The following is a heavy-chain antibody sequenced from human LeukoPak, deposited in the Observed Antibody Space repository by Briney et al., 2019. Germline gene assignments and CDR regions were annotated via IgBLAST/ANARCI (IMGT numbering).Heavy chain of an antibody. Sequence: GGSLRLSCAASGFTFSSYAMTWVRQAPGKGLEWVSSIRGSGDSTYYADSVKGRFTISRDNSKNTLYLQMNSLRAEDTAVYYCAKGYDSSGYGPWGQGTLVTVSS. CDR3: AKGYDSSGYGP. CDR2: IRGSGDST. V-gene: IGHV3-23*01. D-gene: IGHD3-22*01. CDR1: GFTFSSYA. J-gene: IGHJ5*02.